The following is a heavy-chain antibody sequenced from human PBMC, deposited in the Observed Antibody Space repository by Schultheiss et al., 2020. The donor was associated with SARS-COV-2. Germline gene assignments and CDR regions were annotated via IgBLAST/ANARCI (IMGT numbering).Heavy chain of an antibody. Sequence: GGSLRLSCAASGFTFSSYGMHWVRQAPGKGLEWVAFISYDGSNKYYADSVKGRFTISRDNSKNTLYLQMNSLRAADTAVYYCAKLDYYESSWDQGTLVTVSS. V-gene: IGHV3-30*18. CDR1: GFTFSSYG. D-gene: IGHD3-22*01. CDR3: AKLDYYESS. CDR2: ISYDGSNK. J-gene: IGHJ5*02.